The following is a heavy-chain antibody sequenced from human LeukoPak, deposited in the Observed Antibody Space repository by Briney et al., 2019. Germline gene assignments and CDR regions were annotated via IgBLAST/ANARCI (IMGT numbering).Heavy chain of an antibody. CDR2: INPSGGST. CDR1: GYTFTSYY. CDR3: ARFGLGKHIEVAGIPFDI. D-gene: IGHD6-19*01. Sequence: ASVKVSCKASGYTFTSYYMHWVRQAPGQGLEWMGIINPSGGSTSYAQKFQGRVTMTRDTSTSTVYMELRSLRSDDTAVYYCARFGLGKHIEVAGIPFDIWGQGTMVTVSS. J-gene: IGHJ3*02. V-gene: IGHV1-46*01.